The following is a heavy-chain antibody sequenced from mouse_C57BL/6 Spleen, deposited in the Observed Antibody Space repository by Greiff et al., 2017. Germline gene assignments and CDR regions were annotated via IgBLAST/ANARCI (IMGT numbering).Heavy chain of an antibody. CDR2: IYPGDGDT. V-gene: IGHV1-80*01. D-gene: IGHD1-1*01. CDR1: GYAFSSYW. J-gene: IGHJ4*01. Sequence: QVQLQQSGAELVKPGASVKISCKASGYAFSSYWMNWVKQRPGKGLEWIGQIYPGDGDTNYNGKFKGKATLTADKSSSTAYMQLSSLTSEDSAVYFCARKAPYYGSSLYAMDYWGQGTSVTVSS. CDR3: ARKAPYYGSSLYAMDY.